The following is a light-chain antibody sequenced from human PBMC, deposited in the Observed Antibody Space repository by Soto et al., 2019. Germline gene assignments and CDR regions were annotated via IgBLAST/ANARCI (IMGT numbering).Light chain of an antibody. Sequence: ENALTQSPGTLYLSPGDRATLSCRASQSFNSNYLVWYQQKPGQAPRLLIYGASSTATGIPDRFSGSGSGTDFTLTISRLEPEDFAVYYCQQYDNSPLYTFGQGTKLEIK. CDR3: QQYDNSPLYT. CDR2: GAS. J-gene: IGKJ2*01. V-gene: IGKV3-20*01. CDR1: QSFNSNY.